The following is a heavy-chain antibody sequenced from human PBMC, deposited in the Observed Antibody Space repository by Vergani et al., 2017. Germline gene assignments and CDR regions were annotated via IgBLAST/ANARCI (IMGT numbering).Heavy chain of an antibody. CDR2: IWYDGSNK. D-gene: IGHD3-10*01. CDR1: GGSISSGGYY. CDR3: ARDRRTYYYGSGSPTYPYYYYYGMDV. V-gene: IGHV3-33*08. Sequence: QVQLQESGPGLVKPSQTLSLTCTVSGGSISSGGYYWSWVRQAPGKGLEWVAVIWYDGSNKYYADSVKGRFTISRDNSKNTLYLQMNSLRAEDTAVYYCARDRRTYYYGSGSPTYPYYYYYGMDVWGQGTTVTVSS. J-gene: IGHJ6*02.